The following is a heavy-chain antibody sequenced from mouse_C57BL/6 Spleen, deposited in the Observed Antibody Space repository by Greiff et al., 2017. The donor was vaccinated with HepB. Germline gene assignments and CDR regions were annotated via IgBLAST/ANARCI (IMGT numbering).Heavy chain of an antibody. V-gene: IGHV1-15*01. CDR3: TSHGSSSGY. Sequence: QVHVKQSGAELVRPGASVTLSCKASGYTFTDYEMHWVKQTPVHGLEWIGAIDPETGGTAYNQKFKGKAILTADKSSSTAYMELRSLTSEDSAVYYCTSHGSSSGYWGQGTTLTVSS. D-gene: IGHD1-1*01. CDR2: IDPETGGT. CDR1: GYTFTDYE. J-gene: IGHJ2*01.